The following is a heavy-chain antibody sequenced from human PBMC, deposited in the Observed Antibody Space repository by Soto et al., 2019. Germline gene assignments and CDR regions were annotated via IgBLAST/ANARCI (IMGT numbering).Heavy chain of an antibody. V-gene: IGHV3-30-3*01. CDR2: ISYDGSNK. D-gene: IGHD1-26*01. Sequence: QVQLVESGGGVVQSGRSLRLSCAASGFTFSSYAMHWVRQAPGKGLEWVAVISYDGSNKYYADSVKGRFTISRDNSKNTLYLQMNSLRAEDTAVYYCARDGTGWGQGPTVTVSS. CDR3: ARDGTG. J-gene: IGHJ6*02. CDR1: GFTFSSYA.